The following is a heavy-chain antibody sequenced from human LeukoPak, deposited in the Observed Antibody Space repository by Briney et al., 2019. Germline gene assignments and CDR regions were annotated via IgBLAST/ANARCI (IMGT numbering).Heavy chain of an antibody. CDR1: GFTFSSYS. Sequence: GGSLRLSCAASGFTFSSYSMNWVRQAPGKGLEWVSSISGSSSYIYYADSVKGRFTISRDNAKNSLYLQMNSLRAEDTAVYYCARALGIQLNYWGQGTLVTVSS. V-gene: IGHV3-21*01. J-gene: IGHJ4*02. CDR3: ARALGIQLNY. CDR2: ISGSSSYI. D-gene: IGHD5-18*01.